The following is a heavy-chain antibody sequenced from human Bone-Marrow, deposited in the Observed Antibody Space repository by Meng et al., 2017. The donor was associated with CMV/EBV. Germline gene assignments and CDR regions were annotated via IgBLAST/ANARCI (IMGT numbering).Heavy chain of an antibody. Sequence: SGPTLVKPTQTLTLTCTFSGFSRSTSGMRVSWIRQPPGKALEWLARIDWDDDKFYSTSLKTRLTISKDTSKNQVVLTMTNMDPVDTATYYCARSEYDFWSGFYPYFDYWGQGTLVTVSS. J-gene: IGHJ4*02. V-gene: IGHV2-70D*14. CDR1: GFSRSTSGMR. CDR2: IDWDDDK. CDR3: ARSEYDFWSGFYPYFDY. D-gene: IGHD3-3*01.